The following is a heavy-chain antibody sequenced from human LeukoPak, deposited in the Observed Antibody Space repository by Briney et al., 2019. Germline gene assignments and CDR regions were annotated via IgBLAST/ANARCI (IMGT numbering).Heavy chain of an antibody. CDR1: GFAFDDHT. J-gene: IGHJ4*02. CDR2: ISWNGVSA. V-gene: IGHV3-43*01. D-gene: IGHD3-9*01. CDR3: ARDTTPGYELGNFDY. Sequence: GGSLRLSCAASGFAFDDHTMHWVRQAPGKGLEWVALISWNGVSAYYGDSVRGRFTISRDNDKNSLSLQMNSLTTEDTALYFCARDTTPGYELGNFDYWGQGTLVTVSS.